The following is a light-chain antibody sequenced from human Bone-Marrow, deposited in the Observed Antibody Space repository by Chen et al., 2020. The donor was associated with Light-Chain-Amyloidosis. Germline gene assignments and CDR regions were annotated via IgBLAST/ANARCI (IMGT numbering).Light chain of an antibody. CDR2: GAS. CDR3: QQYGSSPVT. CDR1: QSVSSN. V-gene: IGKV3-15*01. J-gene: IGKJ2*01. Sequence: EIVMTQSPATLSVSPGERATLSCRASQSVSSNLAWYQQKPGQAPRLLIYGASTRATGIPARFSGSGSGTEFTLTISRLDPEDFAVYYCQQYGSSPVTFGQGTKLEIK.